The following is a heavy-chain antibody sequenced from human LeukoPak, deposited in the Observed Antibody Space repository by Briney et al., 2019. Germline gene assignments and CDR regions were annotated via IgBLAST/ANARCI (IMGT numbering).Heavy chain of an antibody. Sequence: GGSLRLSCAASGFTFSSYAMHWVRQAPGKGLEWVAVISYDGSNKYYADSVKGRFTISRDNSKNTLYLQMNSLRAEDTAVYYCARDLYYDFWSGLNWFDPWGQGTLVTVS. CDR3: ARDLYYDFWSGLNWFDP. V-gene: IGHV3-30-3*01. CDR2: ISYDGSNK. J-gene: IGHJ5*02. CDR1: GFTFSSYA. D-gene: IGHD3-3*01.